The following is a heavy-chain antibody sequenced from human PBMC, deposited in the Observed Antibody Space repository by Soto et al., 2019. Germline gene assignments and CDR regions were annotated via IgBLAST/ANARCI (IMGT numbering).Heavy chain of an antibody. CDR1: GGSVSRGDSY. J-gene: IGHJ4*02. Sequence: QVQLQESGPGLLKPSQTLSLTCTVSGGSVSRGDSYWSWIRQAPGKGLEWVGHIYYSGTTYYNPSLKGRLSISVDTSRNQFSLTLSSVTAADTAVYFCARVRLSGHHTPPHDYWGQGTLVTVSS. V-gene: IGHV4-30-4*01. CDR3: ARVRLSGHHTPPHDY. D-gene: IGHD2-21*02. CDR2: IYYSGTT.